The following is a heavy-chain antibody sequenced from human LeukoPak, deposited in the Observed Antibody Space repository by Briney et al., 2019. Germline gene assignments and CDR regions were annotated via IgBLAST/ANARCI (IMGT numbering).Heavy chain of an antibody. J-gene: IGHJ4*02. V-gene: IGHV3-30*18. CDR1: GFTFSSYG. CDR3: AKDQGAAYDYVLGHDH. CDR2: ISYDGSNK. D-gene: IGHD3-16*01. Sequence: GRPLRLSCAVSGFTFSSYGMHWVRQAPGKGLEWVAVISYDGSNKYYADSVKGRFTVSRDNSKNMLYLQMNSLRAEDTAVYSCAKDQGAAYDYVLGHDHWGQGTLVTVSS.